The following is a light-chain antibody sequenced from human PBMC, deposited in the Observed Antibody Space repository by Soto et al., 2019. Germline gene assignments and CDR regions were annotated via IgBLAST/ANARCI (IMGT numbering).Light chain of an antibody. CDR1: SSNIGAGYD. CDR2: GNT. Sequence: QSVLTQPPSVSGAPGQRVNISCTGSSSNIGAGYDVHWYQQLPGTAPKLLIYGNTNRPSGVPDRFSGSKFGTSASLAISRLQAEDEADYFCQSYDSSLSGSVFGGGTKVTVL. CDR3: QSYDSSLSGSV. V-gene: IGLV1-40*01. J-gene: IGLJ3*02.